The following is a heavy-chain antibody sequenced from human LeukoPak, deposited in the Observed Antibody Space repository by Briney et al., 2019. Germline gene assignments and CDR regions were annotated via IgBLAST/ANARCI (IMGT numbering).Heavy chain of an antibody. CDR2: IRYDGSNK. Sequence: GGSLRLSCAASGFTFGSYGMHWVRQAPGKGLEWVAFIRYDGSNKYYADSVKGRFTISRDNSKNTLYLQMNSLRAEDTAVYYCAKDYAMIEVVTLFDNWGQGTLVTVSS. D-gene: IGHD3-22*01. J-gene: IGHJ4*02. CDR1: GFTFGSYG. V-gene: IGHV3-30*02. CDR3: AKDYAMIEVVTLFDN.